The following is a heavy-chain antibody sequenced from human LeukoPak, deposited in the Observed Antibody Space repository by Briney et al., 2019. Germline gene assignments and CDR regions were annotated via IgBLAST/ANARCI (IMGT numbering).Heavy chain of an antibody. J-gene: IGHJ3*02. V-gene: IGHV4-61*08. Sequence: SETLSLTCTVSGDSISSGGYYWSWIRQPPGKGLEWIGYIYYSGSTNYNPSLKSRVTISVDTSKNQFSLKLSSVTAADTAVYYCARLLYYDSSDGAFDIWGQGTMVTVSS. D-gene: IGHD3-22*01. CDR3: ARLLYYDSSDGAFDI. CDR1: GDSISSGGYY. CDR2: IYYSGST.